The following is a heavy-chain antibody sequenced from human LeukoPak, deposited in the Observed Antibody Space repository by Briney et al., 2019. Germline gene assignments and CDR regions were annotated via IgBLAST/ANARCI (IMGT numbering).Heavy chain of an antibody. V-gene: IGHV1-69*04. J-gene: IGHJ4*02. D-gene: IGHD3-3*01. Sequence: SVKVSCKGSVGTFSTYAIRWVRQAPGQGLEWMGRIIPVLGVANYAQKFQGRVTISADKSTSTAYMEVSSLRSEDTAVYYCATGIGTLWSGYYHDYWGQGTLVTVSS. CDR2: IIPVLGVA. CDR1: VGTFSTYA. CDR3: ATGIGTLWSGYYHDY.